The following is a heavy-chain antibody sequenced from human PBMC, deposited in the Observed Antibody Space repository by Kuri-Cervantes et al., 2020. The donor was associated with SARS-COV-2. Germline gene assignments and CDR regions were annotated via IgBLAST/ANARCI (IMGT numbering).Heavy chain of an antibody. CDR2: INPNSGGT. Sequence: GGSLRLSCKASGYTFTGYYMHWVRQAPGQGLEWMGWINPNSGGTNYAQKFQGRVTMTRDTSISTAYTELSRLRSDDTAVYYCASNSNYWYYGMDVWGQGTTVTVSS. CDR1: GYTFTGYY. CDR3: ASNSNYWYYGMDV. J-gene: IGHJ6*02. V-gene: IGHV1-2*02. D-gene: IGHD4-11*01.